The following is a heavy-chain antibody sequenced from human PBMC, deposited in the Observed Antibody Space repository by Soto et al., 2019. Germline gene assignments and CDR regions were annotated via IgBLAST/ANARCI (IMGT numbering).Heavy chain of an antibody. CDR3: AKDLLGTRLFYADSTGMDV. CDR1: GFTFSSYG. D-gene: IGHD3-3*01. Sequence: PGWSLRLCCAASGFTFSSYGMHWVRQAPGKGLEWVAVISYDGSNKYYADSVKGRFTISRDNSKNTLYLQMNSLRAEDTAVYYCAKDLLGTRLFYADSTGMDVFGQGATLTVS. J-gene: IGHJ6*02. CDR2: ISYDGSNK. V-gene: IGHV3-30*18.